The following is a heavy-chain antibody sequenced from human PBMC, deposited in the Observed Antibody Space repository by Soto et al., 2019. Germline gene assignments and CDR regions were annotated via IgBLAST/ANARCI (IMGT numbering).Heavy chain of an antibody. CDR1: GYTFTGYY. D-gene: IGHD5-12*01. J-gene: IGHJ4*02. V-gene: IGHV1-2*02. CDR2: INPNSGGT. CDR3: ASIYGWRYSGYDSAFDY. Sequence: ASVKVSCKASGYTFTGYYMHWVRQAPGQGLEWMGWINPNSGGTNYAQKFQGRVTMTRDTSISTAYMELSRLRSDDTAVYYCASIYGWRYSGYDSAFDYWGQGTLVTV.